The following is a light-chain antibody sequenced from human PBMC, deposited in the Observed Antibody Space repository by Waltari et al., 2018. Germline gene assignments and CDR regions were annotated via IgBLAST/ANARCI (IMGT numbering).Light chain of an antibody. J-gene: IGLJ2*01. CDR2: EVS. Sequence: QSALTHPASVSGSPGQSITIPCTGTSSDVGGYDSVSWYKLHPGKAPTLLIYEVSNRPSGVSDRFSGSKSGNTASLTISGLQADDEGDYYCTSYISTTSVISVIFGGGTKLTVL. V-gene: IGLV2-14*01. CDR1: SSDVGGYDS. CDR3: TSYISTTSVISVI.